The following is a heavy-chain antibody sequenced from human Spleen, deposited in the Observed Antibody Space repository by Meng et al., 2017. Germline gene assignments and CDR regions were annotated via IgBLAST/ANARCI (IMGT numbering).Heavy chain of an antibody. J-gene: IGHJ6*02. CDR2: ISSSSSYI. V-gene: IGHV3-21*01. D-gene: IGHD3-10*01. CDR1: GFTFSSYS. Sequence: GESLKISCAASGFTFSSYSMNWVRQAPGKGLEWVSSISSSSSYIYYADSVKGRFTISRDNAKNSLYLQMNSLRAEDTAVYYCARVRKSVLLWFGESDYYYGMDVWGQGTTVTVSS. CDR3: ARVRKSVLLWFGESDYYYGMDV.